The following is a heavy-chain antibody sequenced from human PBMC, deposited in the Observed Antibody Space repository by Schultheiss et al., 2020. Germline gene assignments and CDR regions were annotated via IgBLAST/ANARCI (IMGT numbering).Heavy chain of an antibody. CDR1: GFTFSSYS. D-gene: IGHD3-22*01. J-gene: IGHJ4*02. Sequence: GGSLRLSCAASGFTFSSYSMNWVRQAPGKGLEWVSYISSSSSTIYYADSVKGRFTISRDNAKNSLYLQMNSLRAEDTAVYYCARDSHDSSGYCESDYWGQGTLVTVSS. CDR3: ARDSHDSSGYCESDY. CDR2: ISSSSSTI. V-gene: IGHV3-48*01.